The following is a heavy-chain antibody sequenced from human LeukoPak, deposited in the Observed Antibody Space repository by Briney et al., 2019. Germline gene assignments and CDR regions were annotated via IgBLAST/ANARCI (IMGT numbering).Heavy chain of an antibody. V-gene: IGHV3-30*02. D-gene: IGHD3-22*01. CDR1: GFTFSSYG. J-gene: IGHJ6*03. CDR3: AKALYDSSGYWFDYYYYMDV. Sequence: PGGSLRLSCAASGFTFSSYGMHWVRRAPGKGLEWVTFIGYDGRDKYYADSVKGRFTISRDNSKNTAFLQMNSLRAEDTAVYYCAKALYDSSGYWFDYYYYMDVWGKGTRSPSP. CDR2: IGYDGRDK.